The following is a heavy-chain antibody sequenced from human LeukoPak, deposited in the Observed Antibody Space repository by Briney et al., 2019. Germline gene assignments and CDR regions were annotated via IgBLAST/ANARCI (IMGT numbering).Heavy chain of an antibody. CDR2: ISGSGGST. D-gene: IGHD3-10*01. J-gene: IGHJ1*01. CDR3: AKDLYGSGSYYNTRGYFQH. Sequence: GGSLRLSCAASGFTFSNYAVSWVRQAPGKGLEWVSAISGSGGSTYYADSVKGRLTISRDNSKNTLYLQMNSLRAEDTAVYYCAKDLYGSGSYYNTRGYFQHWGQGTLVTVSS. CDR1: GFTFSNYA. V-gene: IGHV3-23*01.